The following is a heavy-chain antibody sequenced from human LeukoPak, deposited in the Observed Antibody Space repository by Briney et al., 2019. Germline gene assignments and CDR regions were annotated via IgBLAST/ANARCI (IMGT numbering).Heavy chain of an antibody. D-gene: IGHD5-18*01. CDR2: IYPGDSDT. CDR3: ARHNIGIAHRYGYGDY. V-gene: IGHV5-51*01. Sequence: GESLKISCKGSGYSFTSYWIGWVRQMPGKGLDWMGIIYPGDSDTRYSPSFQGQVTISADKSISTAYLQWNSLKASDTTMYYCARHNIGIAHRYGYGDYWGQGTLVTVSS. CDR1: GYSFTSYW. J-gene: IGHJ4*02.